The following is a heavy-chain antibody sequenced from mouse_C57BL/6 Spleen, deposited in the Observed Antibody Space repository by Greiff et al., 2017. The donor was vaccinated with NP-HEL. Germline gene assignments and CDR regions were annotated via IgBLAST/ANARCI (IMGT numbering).Heavy chain of an antibody. V-gene: IGHV2-2*01. J-gene: IGHJ2*01. Sequence: VMLVESGPGLVQPSQSLSITCTVSGFSLTSYGVHWVRQSPGKGLEWLGVIWSGGSTDYNAAFISRLSISKDNSKSQVFFKMNSLQADDTAIYYCARNELWGYFDYWGQGTTLTVSS. CDR3: ARNELWGYFDY. CDR2: IWSGGST. CDR1: GFSLTSYG.